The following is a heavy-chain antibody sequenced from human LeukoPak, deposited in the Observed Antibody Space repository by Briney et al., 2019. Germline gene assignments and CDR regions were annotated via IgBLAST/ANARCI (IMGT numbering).Heavy chain of an antibody. D-gene: IGHD3-22*01. Sequence: SETLSLTCAVSGYSISSIYYWGWIRQPAGKGLEWIGRIYTSGSTYYNPSLMSRVTMSVDTSKNQFSLKLSSVTAADTAVYYCARDAYYYDESGYYINDYWGQGTLVTVSS. V-gene: IGHV4-4*07. CDR2: IYTSGST. CDR1: GYSISSIYY. J-gene: IGHJ4*02. CDR3: ARDAYYYDESGYYINDY.